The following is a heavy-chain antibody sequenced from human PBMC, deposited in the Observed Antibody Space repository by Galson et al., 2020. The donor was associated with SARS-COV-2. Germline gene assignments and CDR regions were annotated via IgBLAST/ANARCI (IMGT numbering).Heavy chain of an antibody. Sequence: ASETLSLTCAVSGGPITSTNWWSWVRQPPGKGLEWIGEIYHSGRTNYNPSLKSRVTISIDNSENQFSLKLTSVTAADTAVYYCARDHRDYYGSGVSWNWFDPWGQGTLVTVAS. V-gene: IGHV4-4*02. CDR1: GGPITSTNW. CDR2: IYHSGRT. J-gene: IGHJ5*02. D-gene: IGHD3-10*01. CDR3: ARDHRDYYGSGVSWNWFDP.